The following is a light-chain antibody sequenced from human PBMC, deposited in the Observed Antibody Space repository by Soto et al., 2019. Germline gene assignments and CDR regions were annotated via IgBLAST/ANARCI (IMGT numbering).Light chain of an antibody. J-gene: IGLJ3*02. CDR2: EVS. CDR1: SSDVGGYNY. Sequence: QSALTQPASVSGSPGQSITISCTGTSSDVGGYNYVSWYQQHPGKAPKLMIYEVSNRPSGVSNRFSGSKSGTSASLAITGLQAEDGADYYCQSYDGTLSGPGVFGGGTKLTVL. V-gene: IGLV2-14*01. CDR3: QSYDGTLSGPGV.